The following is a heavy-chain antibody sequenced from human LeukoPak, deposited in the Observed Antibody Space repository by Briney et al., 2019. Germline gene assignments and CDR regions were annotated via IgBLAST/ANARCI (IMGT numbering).Heavy chain of an antibody. CDR3: ARPNPPSSSWPLFDY. J-gene: IGHJ4*02. V-gene: IGHV1-2*02. CDR2: INPNSGGT. Sequence: GASVKVSCKASGYTFTGYYMHWVRQAPGQGLEWMGWINPNSGGTNYAQKFQGRVTMTRDTSISTAYMELSRLRSDDTAVYYCARPNPPSSSWPLFDYWGQGTLVTVSS. D-gene: IGHD6-13*01. CDR1: GYTFTGYY.